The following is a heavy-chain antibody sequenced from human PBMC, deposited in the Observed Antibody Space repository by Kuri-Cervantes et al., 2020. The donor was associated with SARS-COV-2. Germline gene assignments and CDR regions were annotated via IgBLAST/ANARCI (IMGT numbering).Heavy chain of an antibody. D-gene: IGHD2-21*01. CDR2: TSYDGSTK. J-gene: IGHJ4*02. CDR1: GFTFNNYA. CDR3: ARGRVGVQDF. V-gene: IGHV3-30-3*01. Sequence: LSLTCAASGFTFNNYAMHWVRQTSGEGLEWVAITSYDGSTKYYADSVKGRFTISRDNSKNTLYLQMNNLRGEDTAVYFCARGRVGVQDFWGQGTLVTVSS.